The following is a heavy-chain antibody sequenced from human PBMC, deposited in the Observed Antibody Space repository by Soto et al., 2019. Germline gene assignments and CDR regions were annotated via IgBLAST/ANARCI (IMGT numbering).Heavy chain of an antibody. CDR2: IYYSGST. J-gene: IGHJ4*02. CDR3: ARHPRIAVAGTRERSPRGGPYYFDY. D-gene: IGHD6-19*01. Sequence: SETLSLTCTVSGGSISSSSYYWGWIRQPPGKGLEWIGSIYYSGSTYYNPSLKIRVTISVDTSKNQFSLKLSSVTAADTAVYYCARHPRIAVAGTRERSPRGGPYYFDYWGQGTLVTVSS. V-gene: IGHV4-39*01. CDR1: GGSISSSSYY.